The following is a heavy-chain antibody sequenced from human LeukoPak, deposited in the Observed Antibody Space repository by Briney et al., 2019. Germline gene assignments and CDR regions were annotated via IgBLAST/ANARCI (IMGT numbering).Heavy chain of an antibody. CDR2: ISGSGGST. D-gene: IGHD3-10*01. Sequence: GGSLRLSCAASGFTFDDYAMHWVRQAPGKGLEWVSAISGSGGSTYYADSVKGRFTISRDNSKNTLYLQMNSLRAEDTAVYYCAKLRGPHAYYFDYWGQGTLVTVSS. J-gene: IGHJ4*02. CDR3: AKLRGPHAYYFDY. CDR1: GFTFDDYA. V-gene: IGHV3-23*01.